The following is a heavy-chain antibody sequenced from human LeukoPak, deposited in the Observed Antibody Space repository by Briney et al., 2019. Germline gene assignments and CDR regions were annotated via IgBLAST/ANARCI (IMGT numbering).Heavy chain of an antibody. D-gene: IGHD6-13*01. CDR1: GGSISSYY. CDR2: IYTSGST. Sequence: SETLSLTCTVSGGSISSYYWSWIRQPAGKGLEWIGRIYTSGSTDYNPSLKSRVTMSVDTSKNQFSLKLSSVTAADTAVYYCAKDSSNWSFDYWGQGTLVTVSS. J-gene: IGHJ4*02. CDR3: AKDSSNWSFDY. V-gene: IGHV4-4*07.